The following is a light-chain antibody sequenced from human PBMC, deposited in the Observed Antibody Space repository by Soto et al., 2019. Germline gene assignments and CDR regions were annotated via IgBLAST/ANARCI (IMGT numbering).Light chain of an antibody. CDR1: KSNIGSVS. V-gene: IGLV1-44*01. CDR3: AAWDDSLNGWI. CDR2: GNN. J-gene: IGLJ2*01. Sequence: QSVLTQTPSASGTPGKWVAISCSGSKSNIGSVSVNWYQQLPGAAPKLLIYGNNQRPSGVPDRFSGSNSGTSASLVISGLQSEDEASYFCAAWDDSLNGWIFGGGTKLTVL.